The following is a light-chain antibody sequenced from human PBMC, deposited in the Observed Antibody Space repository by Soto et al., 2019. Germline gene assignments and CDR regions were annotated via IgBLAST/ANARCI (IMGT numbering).Light chain of an antibody. J-gene: IGLJ1*01. CDR1: SSDVGGYNY. CDR3: TSKTSSTNPLFA. Sequence: QSVLTQPASVSGSPGQSITISCTGSSSDVGGYNYVSWYQQYPGKAPKLMIYEVSNRPSGVSHRFSGSKSGNTASLTIYGLQAEDEADYYCTSKTSSTNPLFAFGAGTKVTVL. V-gene: IGLV2-14*01. CDR2: EVS.